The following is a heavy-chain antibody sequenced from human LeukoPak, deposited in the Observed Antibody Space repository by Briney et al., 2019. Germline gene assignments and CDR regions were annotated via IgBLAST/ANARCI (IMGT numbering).Heavy chain of an antibody. CDR3: AKAVRFLEWRYFDY. J-gene: IGHJ4*02. Sequence: GGSLRLSCAASGLTFSSYAMSWVRQAPGKGLEWVSAISGSGGSTYYADSVKGRFTISRDNSKNTLYLQMNSLRAEDTAVYYCAKAVRFLEWRYFDYWGQGTLVTVSS. D-gene: IGHD3-3*01. CDR1: GLTFSSYA. CDR2: ISGSGGST. V-gene: IGHV3-23*01.